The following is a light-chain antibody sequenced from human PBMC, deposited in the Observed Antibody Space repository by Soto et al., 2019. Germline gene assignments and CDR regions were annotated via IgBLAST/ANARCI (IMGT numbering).Light chain of an antibody. J-gene: IGLJ2*01. V-gene: IGLV2-14*01. Sequence: QSALTQPASVSGSPGQSITISCTGTSSDVGGYNYASWYQQHPGKAPKLMIYEVSNRPSGVSNRFSASKSGNTASLTISGLQAEDEADYYCTSYTSSSSYVVFGGGTKLTVL. CDR3: TSYTSSSSYVV. CDR2: EVS. CDR1: SSDVGGYNY.